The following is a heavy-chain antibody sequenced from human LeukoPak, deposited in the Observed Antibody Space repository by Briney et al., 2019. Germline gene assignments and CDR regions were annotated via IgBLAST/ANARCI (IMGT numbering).Heavy chain of an antibody. V-gene: IGHV4-34*01. D-gene: IGHD1-14*01. J-gene: IGHJ3*02. CDR2: INHSGST. CDR3: ARASPVYAFDI. Sequence: SETLSLTCAVFGGSFSGYYWSWIRQPPGKGLEWIGEINHSGSTNYNPSLKSRVTISVDTSKNQFSLKLSSVTAADTAVYYCARASPVYAFDIWGQGTMVTVSS. CDR1: GGSFSGYY.